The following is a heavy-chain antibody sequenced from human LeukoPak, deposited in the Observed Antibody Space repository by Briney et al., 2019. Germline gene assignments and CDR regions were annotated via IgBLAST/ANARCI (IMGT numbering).Heavy chain of an antibody. D-gene: IGHD3-3*01. CDR2: ISGSGGST. Sequence: GGSLRLSCAASGFTFSSYAMSWVRQAPGKGLEWVSAISGSGGSTYYADSVKGRFTISRDNSKNTLYLQMNSLRAEDTAVYYCARQYYDFWSGRHDAFDIWGQGTMVTVSS. CDR1: GFTFSSYA. J-gene: IGHJ3*02. V-gene: IGHV3-23*01. CDR3: ARQYYDFWSGRHDAFDI.